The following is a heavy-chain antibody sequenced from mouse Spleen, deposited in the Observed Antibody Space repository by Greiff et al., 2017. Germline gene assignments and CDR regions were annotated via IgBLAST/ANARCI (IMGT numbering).Heavy chain of an antibody. J-gene: IGHJ1*01. CDR1: GFTFSSYT. CDR3: AREETRYFDV. CDR2: ISSGGGNT. V-gene: IGHV5-9*01. D-gene: IGHD1-3*01. Sequence: DVMLVESGGGLVKPGGSLKLSCAASGFTFSSYTMSWVRQTPAKRLEWVATISSGGGNTYYPDSVKGRFTISRDNARNTLYLQMSSLRSEDTAMYYCAREETRYFDVWGAGTTVTVSS.